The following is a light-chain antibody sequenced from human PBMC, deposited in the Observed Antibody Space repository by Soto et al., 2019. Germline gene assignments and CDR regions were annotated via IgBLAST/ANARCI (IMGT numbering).Light chain of an antibody. CDR1: QSVSTTY. CDR2: GAS. Sequence: EIVLTQSPGTLSLSPGERATLSCRASQSVSTTYLAWYQQKPGQAPRLLIYGASSRATGVPDRFSGSGSGTDFTLTISILEPEDFAVYYCQHYDNSPPRFTFGPGTRVDIK. V-gene: IGKV3-20*01. CDR3: QHYDNSPPRFT. J-gene: IGKJ3*01.